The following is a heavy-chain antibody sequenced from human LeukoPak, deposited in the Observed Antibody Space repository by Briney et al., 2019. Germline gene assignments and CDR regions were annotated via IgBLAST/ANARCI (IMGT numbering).Heavy chain of an antibody. J-gene: IGHJ4*02. CDR2: INPSGGST. Sequence: ASVKVSCKASGYTFISYYMHWVRQAPGQGLEWMGIINPSGGSTSYAQKFQGRVTMTRDTSTSTVYMELSSLRSEDTAVYYCATDLYGDYPYSDYWGQGTLVTVSS. CDR1: GYTFISYY. D-gene: IGHD4-17*01. V-gene: IGHV1-46*01. CDR3: ATDLYGDYPYSDY.